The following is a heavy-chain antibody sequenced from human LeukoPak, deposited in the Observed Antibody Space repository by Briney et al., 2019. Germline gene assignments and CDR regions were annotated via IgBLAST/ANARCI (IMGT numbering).Heavy chain of an antibody. CDR2: IYSVGST. J-gene: IGHJ6*02. V-gene: IGHV3-66*01. Sequence: GGSLRLSCAASGFTFSDYYMSWIRQAPGKGLEWVSVIYSVGSTHYADSVKGRFTISRDNSKNTLYLQMDSLRAEDTAVYYCARRDYYGSGSTGYYYYGMDVWGQGTTVTVSS. D-gene: IGHD3-10*01. CDR3: ARRDYYGSGSTGYYYYGMDV. CDR1: GFTFSDYY.